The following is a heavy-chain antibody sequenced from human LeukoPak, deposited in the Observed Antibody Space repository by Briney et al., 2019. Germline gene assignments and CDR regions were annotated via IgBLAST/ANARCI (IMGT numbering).Heavy chain of an antibody. CDR2: IYSGGST. V-gene: IGHV3-53*01. Sequence: GGSLRLSCAASGFTVSSNYMSWVRQAPGKGLEWVSVIYSGGSTYYADSVKGRFTISRDISKNTPYLQMNSLRAEDTAVYYCARESAAAGTDYWGQGTLVTVSS. J-gene: IGHJ4*02. CDR3: ARESAAAGTDY. D-gene: IGHD6-13*01. CDR1: GFTVSSNY.